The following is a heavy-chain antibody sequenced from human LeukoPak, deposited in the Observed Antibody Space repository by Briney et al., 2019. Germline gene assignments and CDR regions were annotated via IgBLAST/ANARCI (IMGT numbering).Heavy chain of an antibody. CDR1: GFTFSSYS. Sequence: GGSLRLSCAASGFTFSSYSMNWVRQAPGKGLEWVSSISSSSSYIYYADSVKGRFTISRGNAKNSLYLQMNSLRAEDTAVYYCASWAAAGPFDYWGQGTLVTVSS. CDR3: ASWAAAGPFDY. J-gene: IGHJ4*02. CDR2: ISSSSSYI. D-gene: IGHD6-13*01. V-gene: IGHV3-21*01.